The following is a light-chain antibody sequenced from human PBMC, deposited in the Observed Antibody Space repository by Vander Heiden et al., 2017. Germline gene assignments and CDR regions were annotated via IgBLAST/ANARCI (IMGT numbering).Light chain of an antibody. CDR3: QSGDDSSTASWV. CDR1: ALAKKY. J-gene: IGLJ3*02. CDR2: KDN. V-gene: IGLV3-25*03. Sequence: SYELTQPPSVSVSPGQTARITCSGDALAKKYAHWYQQKPGQAPVLVRYKDNERPSGIPDRLSGSSSETTVTFTMSGVQAEGEADYCCQSGDDSSTASWVFGKGTKLTVL.